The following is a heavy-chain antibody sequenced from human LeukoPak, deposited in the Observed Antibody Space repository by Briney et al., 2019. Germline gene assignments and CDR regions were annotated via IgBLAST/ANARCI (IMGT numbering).Heavy chain of an antibody. Sequence: GGSLRLSCAASGFSVSSNYMSWVRQAPGKGLEWVSVIFSGGSIYYVESVKGRFTSSRDNSKNTVYLQLNSLRVEDTAVYFCAGDSHKGFWGQGVLVTVSS. CDR1: GFSVSSNY. V-gene: IGHV3-66*01. CDR3: AGDSHKGF. J-gene: IGHJ4*02. CDR2: IFSGGSI.